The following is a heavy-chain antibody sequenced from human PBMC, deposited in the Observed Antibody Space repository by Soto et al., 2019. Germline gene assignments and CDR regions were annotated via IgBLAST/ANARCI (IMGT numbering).Heavy chain of an antibody. CDR3: ARDRGSKSYYYYGMDV. CDR1: GFTFSSYA. Sequence: QVQLVEPGGGVVQPGRSLRLSCAASGFTFSSYAMHWVRQAPGKGLEWVAVISYDGSNKYYADSVKGRFTISRDNSKTTLSVQMSGLRAEDTAVYYCARDRGSKSYYYYGMDVWGQGTTVTV. CDR2: ISYDGSNK. V-gene: IGHV3-30-3*01. J-gene: IGHJ6*02. D-gene: IGHD2-2*01.